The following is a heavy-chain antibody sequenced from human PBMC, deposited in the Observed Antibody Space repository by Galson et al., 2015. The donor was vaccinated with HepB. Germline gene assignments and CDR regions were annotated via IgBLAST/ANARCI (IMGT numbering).Heavy chain of an antibody. CDR3: ARDLGAGYDSRGYSPGGY. J-gene: IGHJ4*02. V-gene: IGHV1-18*04. CDR2: ISAYNGNT. Sequence: SVKVSCKASGYTFTYYGFTWVRQAPGQGLECMGWISAYNGNTNYAQKLQGRVTMTTDTSTSTAYMELRSLRSDDTAVYYCARDLGAGYDSRGYSPGGYWGQGTLVTVSS. D-gene: IGHD3-22*01. CDR1: GYTFTYYG.